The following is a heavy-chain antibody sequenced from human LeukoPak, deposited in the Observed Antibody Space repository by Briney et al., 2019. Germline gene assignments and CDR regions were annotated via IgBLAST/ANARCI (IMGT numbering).Heavy chain of an antibody. J-gene: IGHJ4*02. CDR1: GDSVSSDSAT. CDR3: ARGPQWLNY. D-gene: IGHD6-19*01. V-gene: IGHV6-1*01. Sequence: SQTLSLTCAISGDSVSSDSATWNWIRQSPSRGLEWLGRTYYRSKWYSAYAVSVKSRISINSDTSKNQFSLQLNSVTPEDTAINYCARGPQWLNYWGQGTLVTVSS. CDR2: TYYRSKWYS.